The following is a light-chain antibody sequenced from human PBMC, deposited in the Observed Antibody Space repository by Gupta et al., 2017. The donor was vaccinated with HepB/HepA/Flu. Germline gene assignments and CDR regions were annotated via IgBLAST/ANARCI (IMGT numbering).Light chain of an antibody. CDR1: QNSRTF. Sequence: DIQMTQSPSSLSASVGDRVTITCRASQNSRTFLNWYQQNPGEAPKLRNYASCTLHRGVPSRFRGSGCGTEVTFTIRSLQPEDWATYYCKQSYTNQNYSLPKRTFGQGTKVEIK. CDR2: ASC. V-gene: IGKV1-39*01. CDR3: KQSYTNQNYSLPKRT. J-gene: IGKJ1*01.